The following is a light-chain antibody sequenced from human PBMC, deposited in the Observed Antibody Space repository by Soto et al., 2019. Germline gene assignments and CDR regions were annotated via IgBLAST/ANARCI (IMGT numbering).Light chain of an antibody. CDR3: SSYTSSSTVV. CDR2: DVS. CDR1: SSDVGGYNY. V-gene: IGLV2-14*01. J-gene: IGLJ2*01. Sequence: QSALTQPASVSGSPGQSITISCTGTSSDVGGYNYVSWYQQYPGKAPKLMIYDVSNRPSGVSNRFSGSKSGNTASLTISGLQAEDEADYYCSSYTSSSTVVFGGGPRSPS.